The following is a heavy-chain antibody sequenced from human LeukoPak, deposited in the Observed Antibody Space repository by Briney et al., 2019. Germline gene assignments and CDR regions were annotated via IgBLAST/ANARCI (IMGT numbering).Heavy chain of an antibody. Sequence: PGGSLRLSCAASGLAFSSSAMNWVRQTPGKGRGWLSYSSASSSDVYYADSVKGRFTISRDNAKSSLYMQMNRLTAEDTAIYFCARGRDHAFDIWGQGTRVTVSS. CDR3: ARGRDHAFDI. D-gene: IGHD3-10*01. CDR1: GLAFSSSA. V-gene: IGHV3-48*01. CDR2: SSASSSDV. J-gene: IGHJ3*02.